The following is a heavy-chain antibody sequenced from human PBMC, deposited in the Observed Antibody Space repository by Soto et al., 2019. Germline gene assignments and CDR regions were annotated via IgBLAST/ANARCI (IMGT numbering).Heavy chain of an antibody. CDR3: ARSDSSGWTFDY. CDR2: MTAYTGNT. D-gene: IGHD6-19*01. J-gene: IGHJ4*02. V-gene: IGHV1-18*01. Sequence: QVQLVQSGAEVKKPGASVKVSCKASGYTCTSYGIIWVRQAPGQGPEWMGWMTAYTGNTNYAQKLQGRITMTTDTSTSTAYMELRSLRSDDTAVYYCARSDSSGWTFDYWGQGTLVTVSS. CDR1: GYTCTSYG.